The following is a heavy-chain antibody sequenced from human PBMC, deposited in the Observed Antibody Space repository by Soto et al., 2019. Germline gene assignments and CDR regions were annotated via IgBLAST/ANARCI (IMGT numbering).Heavy chain of an antibody. J-gene: IGHJ4*02. V-gene: IGHV4-31*03. CDR2: IYYSGST. D-gene: IGHD2-15*01. Sequence: QVQLQESGPGPVKPSQTLSLTYTVSGGSISSGAYYWSWIRQHPGKGLEWIGYIYYSGSTYYNPSLKSRVTISVDTSKNQFSLKLSSVTAADTAVYYCASSSGARYSDYWGQGTLVTVYS. CDR3: ASSSGARYSDY. CDR1: GGSISSGAYY.